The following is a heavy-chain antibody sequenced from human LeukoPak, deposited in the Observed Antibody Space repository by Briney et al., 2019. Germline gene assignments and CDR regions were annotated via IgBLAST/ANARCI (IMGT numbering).Heavy chain of an antibody. Sequence: ASVKVSCKTSGYTLTGYYMHWVRQAPGQGLEWMGWINPNSGGTNYAQKFQGRVTMTRDTSISTAYMELSRLRSDDTAVYYCARNVVPAAQYYYYMDVWGKGTTVTVSS. V-gene: IGHV1-2*02. D-gene: IGHD2-2*01. J-gene: IGHJ6*03. CDR3: ARNVVPAAQYYYYMDV. CDR2: INPNSGGT. CDR1: GYTLTGYY.